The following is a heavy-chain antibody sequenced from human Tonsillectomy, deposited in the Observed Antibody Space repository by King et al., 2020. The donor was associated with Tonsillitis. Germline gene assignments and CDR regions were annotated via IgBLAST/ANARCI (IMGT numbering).Heavy chain of an antibody. D-gene: IGHD1-14*01. CDR2: ISSSGSDL. CDR3: ARARRDHQHDAFDV. J-gene: IGHJ3*01. CDR1: GFTFSDYY. Sequence: VQLVESGGGLVKPGGSLRLSCAASGFTFSDYYMTWIRQAPGKGLEWVSFISSSGSDLHVVDSVKGRFTISRDNPKNSLYLQMDSLRAEDTAVYYCARARRDHQHDAFDVWGQGTMVTVSS. V-gene: IGHV3-11*01.